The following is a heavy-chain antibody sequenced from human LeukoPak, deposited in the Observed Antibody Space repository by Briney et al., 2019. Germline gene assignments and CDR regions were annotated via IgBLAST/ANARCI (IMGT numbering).Heavy chain of an antibody. CDR3: ARAIVIGSSPFDY. J-gene: IGHJ4*02. V-gene: IGHV1-2*02. CDR1: GYTFTGYY. Sequence: ASVKVSCKASGYTFTGYYMHWVRQAPGQGLEWMGWINPNSGGTNYAQKFQGRVTMTRDTSISTAYMELSSLRSEDTAVYYCARAIVIGSSPFDYWGQGTLVTVSS. CDR2: INPNSGGT. D-gene: IGHD1-26*01.